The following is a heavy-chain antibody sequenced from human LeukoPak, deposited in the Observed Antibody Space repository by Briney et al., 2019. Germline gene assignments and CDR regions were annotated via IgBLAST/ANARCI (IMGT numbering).Heavy chain of an antibody. CDR3: ARRYYYNLGSFPFDF. V-gene: IGHV4-34*01. CDR2: IHNSGTT. D-gene: IGHD3-10*01. Sequence: SATLSFTCAVSGGPFSGYFWSWFRQPSGKGLEWIGGIHNSGTTNYNPSVNSRVTISEDTSKNQFYLNLSSVTAADTAVYYCARRYYYNLGSFPFDFWGQGTLVTVSS. CDR1: GGPFSGYF. J-gene: IGHJ4*02.